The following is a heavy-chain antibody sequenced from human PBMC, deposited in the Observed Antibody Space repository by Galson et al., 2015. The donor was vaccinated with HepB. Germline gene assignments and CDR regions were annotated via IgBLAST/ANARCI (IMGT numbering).Heavy chain of an antibody. D-gene: IGHD3-22*01. CDR1: GVTFSSYA. CDR3: ARQFDSSGYYAY. V-gene: IGHV1-69*13. J-gene: IGHJ4*02. CDR2: IIPLFGSA. Sequence: SVKVSCKASGVTFSSYAISWLRQAPGQGLEWMGGIIPLFGSANYAQKLQGRVRITADESTSTTYMELSSLRSEDTALYYCARQFDSSGYYAYWGQGTLVTVSS.